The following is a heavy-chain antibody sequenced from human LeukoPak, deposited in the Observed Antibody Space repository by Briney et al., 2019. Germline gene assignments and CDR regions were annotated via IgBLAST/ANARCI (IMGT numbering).Heavy chain of an antibody. CDR2: INPNSGGT. V-gene: IGHV1-2*02. D-gene: IGHD2-2*02. CDR3: ARSRYCTTISCYNYYYYGLDV. J-gene: IGHJ6*02. CDR1: GYTFTNFG. Sequence: ASVKVSCKASGYTFTNFGISWVRQAPGQGLQWMGWINPNSGGTNYAQKFQGRVTMTRDTSISTAYMELSRLRSDDTAVYYCARSRYCTTISCYNYYYYGLDVWGQGTTVTVSS.